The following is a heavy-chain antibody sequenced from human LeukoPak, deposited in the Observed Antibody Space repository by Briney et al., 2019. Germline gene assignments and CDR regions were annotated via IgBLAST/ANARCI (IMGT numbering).Heavy chain of an antibody. J-gene: IGHJ5*02. V-gene: IGHV1-69*02. D-gene: IGHD5-12*01. CDR1: GGTFSDYS. CDR2: ILPLVGRL. Sequence: SSVKVSCKAPGGTFSDYSISWVRQAPGQGLEWMGRILPLVGRLHYAQKFQGRFTLTADKSTTTVYMELSSLRSEDTAVYYCVRSGYDYDWFDPWGQGTLVTVSP. CDR3: VRSGYDYDWFDP.